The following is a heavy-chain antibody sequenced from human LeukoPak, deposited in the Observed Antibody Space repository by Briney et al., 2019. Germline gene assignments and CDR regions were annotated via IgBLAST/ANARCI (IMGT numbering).Heavy chain of an antibody. Sequence: GGTLRLSCAASGLTFSSNGMSWVRQAPGKGLEWVSGISASTGGTYYADSVKGRFTISRDISKSTLYLQMNSLRADDTAVYYCAKIQGWFNDAFHIGGQGTMVTVSS. D-gene: IGHD6-19*01. J-gene: IGHJ3*02. CDR2: ISASTGGT. CDR3: AKIQGWFNDAFHI. V-gene: IGHV3-23*01. CDR1: GLTFSSNG.